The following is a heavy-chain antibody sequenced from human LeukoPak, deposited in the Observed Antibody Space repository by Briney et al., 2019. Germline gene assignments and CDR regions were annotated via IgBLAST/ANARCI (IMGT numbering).Heavy chain of an antibody. V-gene: IGHV4-30-2*01. CDR1: GRSISSGGYS. D-gene: IGHD6-13*01. CDR3: ARLVAATGNFDY. CDR2: IYHSGST. Sequence: SQTLSLTCAVSGRSISSGGYSWSWIRQPPGKGLEWIGYIYHSGSTYYNPSLKSRVTISVDRSKNQFSLKLSSVTAADTAVYYCARLVAATGNFDYWGQGTLVTVSS. J-gene: IGHJ4*02.